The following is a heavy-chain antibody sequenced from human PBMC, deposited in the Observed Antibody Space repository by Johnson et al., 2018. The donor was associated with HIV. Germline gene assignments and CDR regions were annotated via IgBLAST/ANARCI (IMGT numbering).Heavy chain of an antibody. V-gene: IGHV3-33*06. Sequence: QVQLVESGGGVVQPGRSLRLSCAASGFTFSSYGMHWVRQAPGKGLEWVALIWYDGSTTYYADSVKGRFTFSRDNSKNTLSLQMNSLRAEDTAVYFCAKERRDYDAFDFWGQGTMVTVSS. CDR1: GFTFSSYG. J-gene: IGHJ3*01. D-gene: IGHD4-11*01. CDR3: AKERRDYDAFDF. CDR2: IWYDGSTT.